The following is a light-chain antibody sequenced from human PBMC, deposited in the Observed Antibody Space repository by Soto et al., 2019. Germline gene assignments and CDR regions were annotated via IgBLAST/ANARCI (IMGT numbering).Light chain of an antibody. V-gene: IGKV3-15*01. CDR1: PSVGSN. CDR2: GAS. J-gene: IGKJ3*01. CDR3: QQYNNWPLS. Sequence: EVVMTQSPVTLSVSPGERATLSCRASPSVGSNLGWYQQKPGQAPRLLVYGASTRATDIPARFSGSGSGTEFTLTISSLQSEDFAVYFCQQYNNWPLSFGPGTKVYLK.